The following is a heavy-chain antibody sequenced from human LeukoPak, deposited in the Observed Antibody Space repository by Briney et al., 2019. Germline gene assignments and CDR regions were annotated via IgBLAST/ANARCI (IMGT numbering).Heavy chain of an antibody. CDR1: GFTFNTYA. CDR3: ARVAIDGNCYQSDY. Sequence: GGSLRLSCVASGFTFNTYAMNWVRQAPGKGLEWVSTISGRDGSTYYADSVKGRFTISRDNSKNTLYLQVNSLRVDDTAAYYCARVAIDGNCYQSDYWGQGTLVTVSS. V-gene: IGHV3-23*01. D-gene: IGHD4-23*01. CDR2: ISGRDGST. J-gene: IGHJ4*02.